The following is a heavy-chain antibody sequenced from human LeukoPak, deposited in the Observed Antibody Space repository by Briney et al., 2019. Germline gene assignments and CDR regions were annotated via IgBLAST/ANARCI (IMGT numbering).Heavy chain of an antibody. CDR1: GYTFTSYG. J-gene: IGHJ3*02. V-gene: IGHV1-18*01. CDR3: ARDLEYYYDSSGYYPPDAFDI. D-gene: IGHD3-22*01. CDR2: ISAYNGNT. Sequence: ASVKVSCKASGYTFTSYGISWVRQAPGQGLEWMGWISAYNGNTNYAQKLQGRVTMTTDTSTSTAYMELRSLRSDDTAVYYCARDLEYYYDSSGYYPPDAFDIWGQGTMVTVSS.